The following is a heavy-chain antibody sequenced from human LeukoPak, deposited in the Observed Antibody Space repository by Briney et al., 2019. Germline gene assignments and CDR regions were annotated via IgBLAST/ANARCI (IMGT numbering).Heavy chain of an antibody. CDR1: GGTFSSYA. V-gene: IGHV1-46*01. J-gene: IGHJ4*02. D-gene: IGHD3-9*01. CDR2: INPSGGST. CDR3: ARDPVKYYDILTGYRSGYYFDY. Sequence: ASVKVSCKASGGTFSSYAISWVRQAPGQGLEWMGIINPSGGSTSYAQKFQGRVTMTRDTSTSTVYMELSSLRSEDTAVYYCARDPVKYYDILTGYRSGYYFDYWGQGTLVTVSS.